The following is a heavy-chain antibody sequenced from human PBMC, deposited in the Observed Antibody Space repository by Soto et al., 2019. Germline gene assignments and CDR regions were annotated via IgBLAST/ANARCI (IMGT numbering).Heavy chain of an antibody. V-gene: IGHV1-58*02. CDR3: AAVEYSGYDSGY. Sequence: SVKVSCKASGFTFTSSAMQWVRQARRQRLEWIGWIVVGSGNTNYAQKFQERVTITRDMSTSTAYMELSSLRSEDTAVYYCAAVEYSGYDSGYWGQGTLVTVSS. D-gene: IGHD5-12*01. CDR2: IVVGSGNT. J-gene: IGHJ4*02. CDR1: GFTFTSSA.